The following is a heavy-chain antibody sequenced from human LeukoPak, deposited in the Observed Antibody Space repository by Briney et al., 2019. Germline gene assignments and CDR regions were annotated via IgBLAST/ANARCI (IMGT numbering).Heavy chain of an antibody. CDR2: IYSGGST. V-gene: IGHV3-66*01. D-gene: IGHD3-10*01. CDR1: GFTVRSNY. CDR3: ARGHYYYYYGMDV. J-gene: IGHJ6*02. Sequence: GGSLRLSCAASGFTVRSNYMNWVRQAPGKGLEWVSVIYSGGSTYYADSVKGRFTISRDNSKNTLYLQMNSLRAEDTAVYYCARGHYYYYYGMDVWGQGTTVTVSS.